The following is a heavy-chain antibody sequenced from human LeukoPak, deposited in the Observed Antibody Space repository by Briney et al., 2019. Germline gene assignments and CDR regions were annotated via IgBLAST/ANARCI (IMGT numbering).Heavy chain of an antibody. D-gene: IGHD2-21*02. CDR1: GFTFSSYA. Sequence: GGSLRLSCAASGFTFSSYAMHWVRQAPGKGLEWVAVISYDGSNKYYADSVKGRFTISRDNSKNTLYLQMSSLRAEDTAVYYCARPGYCGGDCPTYYYYGMDVWGQGTTVTVSS. CDR2: ISYDGSNK. V-gene: IGHV3-30-3*01. J-gene: IGHJ6*02. CDR3: ARPGYCGGDCPTYYYYGMDV.